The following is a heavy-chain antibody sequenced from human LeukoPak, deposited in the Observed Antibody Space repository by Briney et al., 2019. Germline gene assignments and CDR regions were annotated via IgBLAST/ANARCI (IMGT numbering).Heavy chain of an antibody. CDR2: MNPNSGNT. V-gene: IGHV1-8*01. Sequence: ASVKVSCKASGYTFTSYDINWVRQATGQGLKWMGWMNPNSGNTGYAQKFQGRVTMTEDTSTDTAYMELSSLRSEDTAVYYCATDLGSGSPKYWGQGTLVTVSS. CDR3: ATDLGSGSPKY. D-gene: IGHD3-22*01. J-gene: IGHJ4*02. CDR1: GYTFTSYD.